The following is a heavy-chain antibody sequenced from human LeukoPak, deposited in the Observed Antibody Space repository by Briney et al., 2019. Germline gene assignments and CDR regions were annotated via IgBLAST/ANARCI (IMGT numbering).Heavy chain of an antibody. CDR2: INPSGGST. J-gene: IGHJ3*02. V-gene: IGHV1-46*01. D-gene: IGHD3-22*01. CDR3: ARVRGYDSSGYSCEDAFDI. Sequence: ASVKVSCKASGYTFTSYYMHWVRQAPGQGLEWMGIINPSGGSTSYAQKFQGRVTMTRDTSTSTVYMELSSLRSEDTAVYHCARVRGYDSSGYSCEDAFDIWGQGTMVTVSS. CDR1: GYTFTSYY.